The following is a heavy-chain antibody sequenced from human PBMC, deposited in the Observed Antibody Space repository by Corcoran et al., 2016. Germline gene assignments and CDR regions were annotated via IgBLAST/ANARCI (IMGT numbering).Heavy chain of an antibody. CDR1: GFTFSSYW. CDR3: ARGYYDSSGYYYVHFDY. V-gene: IGHV3-74*01. Sequence: EVQLVESGGGLVQPGGSLRLSCAASGFTFSSYWMHWVRQAPGKGLVWVSRINSDGSSTSYADSVKGRFTISRDNAKNTLYLQMNSLRAEDTAVYYCARGYYDSSGYYYVHFDYWGQGTLVTVSS. CDR2: INSDGSST. D-gene: IGHD3-22*01. J-gene: IGHJ4*02.